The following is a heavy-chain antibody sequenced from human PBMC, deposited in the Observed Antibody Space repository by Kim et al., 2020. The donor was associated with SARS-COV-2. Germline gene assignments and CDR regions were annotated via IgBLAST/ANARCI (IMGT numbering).Heavy chain of an antibody. Sequence: KGRFTISRDNAKNSLYLQMNSLRAEDTAVYYCARIVHYDILTGYSYYFDYWGQGTLVTVSS. D-gene: IGHD3-9*01. V-gene: IGHV3-7*04. CDR3: ARIVHYDILTGYSYYFDY. J-gene: IGHJ4*02.